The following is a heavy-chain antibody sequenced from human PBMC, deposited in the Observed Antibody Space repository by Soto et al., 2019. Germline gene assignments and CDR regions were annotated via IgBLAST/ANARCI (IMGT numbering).Heavy chain of an antibody. D-gene: IGHD2-2*02. CDR2: ISYDGSNK. J-gene: IGHJ6*02. V-gene: IGHV3-30-3*01. CDR3: AREDIVLVPAAIGYYYYGMDV. CDR1: GFTFSSYA. Sequence: VQLVESGGGVVQPGRSLRLSCAASGFTFSSYAMHWVRQAPGKGLEWVAVISYDGSNKYYADSVKGRFTISRDNSKNTLYLQMNSLRAEDTAVYYCAREDIVLVPAAIGYYYYGMDVWGQGTTVTVSS.